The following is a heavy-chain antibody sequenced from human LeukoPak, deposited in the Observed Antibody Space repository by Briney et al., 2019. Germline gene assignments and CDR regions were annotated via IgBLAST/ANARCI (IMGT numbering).Heavy chain of an antibody. Sequence: ASVKVSCKASGYTFTGYYMHWVRQAPGQGLEWMGWINPNSGGTKYAQKFQGRVTMTRETSISTAYMALSRLRSDDTAGYYCARDGSSGWYLGEYSDVYYGMDVWGQGTTVTVSS. CDR2: INPNSGGT. D-gene: IGHD6-19*01. CDR1: GYTFTGYY. V-gene: IGHV1-2*02. CDR3: ARDGSSGWYLGEYSDVYYGMDV. J-gene: IGHJ6*02.